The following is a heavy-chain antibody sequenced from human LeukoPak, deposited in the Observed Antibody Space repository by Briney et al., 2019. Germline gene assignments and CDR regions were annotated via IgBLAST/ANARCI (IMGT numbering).Heavy chain of an antibody. CDR2: ISSSGSGGNT. J-gene: IGHJ4*02. V-gene: IGHV3-23*01. CDR1: GGTLSNYA. CDR3: AKSSYYDASGYYREYYFDY. D-gene: IGHD3-22*01. Sequence: PGGSLRLSCVASGGTLSNYAMSWARQAPGKGLEWVSGISSSGSGGNTYYADSVKGRFTISRDKTKNALYLQMNSLRAEDTAVYYCAKSSYYDASGYYREYYFDYWGQGTLVTVSS.